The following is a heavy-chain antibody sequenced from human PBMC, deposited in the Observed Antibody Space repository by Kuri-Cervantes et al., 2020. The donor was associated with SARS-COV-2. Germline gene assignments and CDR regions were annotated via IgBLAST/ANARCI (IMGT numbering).Heavy chain of an antibody. Sequence: GESLKISCAASGFTFSDYYMSWIRQAPGKGLEWVSYISSSSSYTNYANSVKGRFTISRDNSKNTQHLQMNSLRAEDTAVYYCARSKGGGAVAGKFDYWGQGTLVTVSS. CDR1: GFTFSDYY. V-gene: IGHV3-11*06. D-gene: IGHD6-19*01. CDR3: ARSKGGGAVAGKFDY. CDR2: ISSSSSYT. J-gene: IGHJ4*02.